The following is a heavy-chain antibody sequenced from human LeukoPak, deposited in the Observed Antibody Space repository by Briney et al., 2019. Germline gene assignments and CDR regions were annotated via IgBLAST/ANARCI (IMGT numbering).Heavy chain of an antibody. CDR3: ARLDSSGYYWPRYFDY. Sequence: PSETLSLTCTVSGGPISSGGYSWSWIRQHPGKGLEWIGYIYYSGSTYYNPSLKSRVTISVDTSKNQFSLKLSSVTAADTAVYYCARLDSSGYYWPRYFDYWGQGTLVTVSS. J-gene: IGHJ4*02. CDR2: IYYSGST. CDR1: GGPISSGGYS. V-gene: IGHV4-31*03. D-gene: IGHD3-22*01.